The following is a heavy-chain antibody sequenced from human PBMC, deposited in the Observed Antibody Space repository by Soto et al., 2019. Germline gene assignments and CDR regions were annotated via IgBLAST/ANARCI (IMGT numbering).Heavy chain of an antibody. D-gene: IGHD2-15*01. CDR3: ALADFVEFFDY. V-gene: IGHV4-59*01. CDR2: IYYSGST. Sequence: SETLSLTCTVSGGSISSYYWSWIRQPPGKGLEWIGYIYYSGSTNYNPSLKSRVTISVDTSKNQFSLKLSSVTAADTAVYYCALADFVEFFDYWGQGTLVTVSS. J-gene: IGHJ4*02. CDR1: GGSISSYY.